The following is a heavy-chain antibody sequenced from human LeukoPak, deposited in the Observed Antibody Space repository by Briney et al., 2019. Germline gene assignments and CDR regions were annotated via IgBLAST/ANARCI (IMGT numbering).Heavy chain of an antibody. CDR3: ARDLRPDIVVVPAAIDY. Sequence: GGSLRLSCAASGFTFSSYWMHWVRQAPGKWLVRVSRINSDGSSTSYADSVKGRFTISRDNAKNTLYLQMNSLRAEDTAVYYYARDLRPDIVVVPAAIDYWGQGTLVTVSS. CDR1: GFTFSSYW. D-gene: IGHD2-2*02. V-gene: IGHV3-74*01. J-gene: IGHJ4*02. CDR2: INSDGSST.